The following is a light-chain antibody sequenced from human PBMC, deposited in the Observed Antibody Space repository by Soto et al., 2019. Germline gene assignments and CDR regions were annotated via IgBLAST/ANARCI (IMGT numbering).Light chain of an antibody. J-gene: IGLJ3*02. V-gene: IGLV1-40*01. CDR1: SSNIGAGYD. Sequence: QSVLTQPPSVCGAPEHRVTISCNGSSSNIGAGYDVHWYQQLPGTAPKLLIYGNSNRPSGVPDRFSGSKSGTSASLAITGLHAEDEADYYCQSYDSSLSGSVFGGGTKLTVL. CDR2: GNS. CDR3: QSYDSSLSGSV.